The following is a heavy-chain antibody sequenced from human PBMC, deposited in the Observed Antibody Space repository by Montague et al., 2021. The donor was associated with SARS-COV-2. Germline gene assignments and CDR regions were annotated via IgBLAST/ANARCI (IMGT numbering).Heavy chain of an antibody. CDR3: ARGGRRDIVLVVYDQWYGLDV. V-gene: IGHV4-59*01. Sequence: SETLSLTCTRLVSWNTGADWKWIRLNPSHQLKSNADICLKKNTNYNPSLKSRVTISVDTSKNQFSLKLGSVTAADTAVYYCARGGRRDIVLVVYDQWYGLDVWGQGTTVTVSS. D-gene: IGHD2-8*02. CDR1: VSWNTGAD. J-gene: IGHJ6*02. CDR2: ICLKKNT.